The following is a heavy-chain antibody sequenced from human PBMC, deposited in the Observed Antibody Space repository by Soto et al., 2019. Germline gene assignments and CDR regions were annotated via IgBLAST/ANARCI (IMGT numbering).Heavy chain of an antibody. V-gene: IGHV3-48*02. CDR1: GFTFSTFS. J-gene: IGHJ4*02. CDR3: ARDLGWAFDS. CDR2: ISGGGRPI. Sequence: EVQLVESGGGSVQPGGSLRLSCAASGFTFSTFSMNWVRQAPGRGLEWISYISGGGRPISYADSVKGRLTISRDNAKNSLYLQMDSLTEEDTAVYYCARDLGWAFDSWGQGTLVTVSS. D-gene: IGHD6-19*01.